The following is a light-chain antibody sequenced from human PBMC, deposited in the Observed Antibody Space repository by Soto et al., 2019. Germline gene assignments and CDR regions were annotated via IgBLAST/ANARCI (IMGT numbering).Light chain of an antibody. CDR2: LNSDGSH. V-gene: IGLV4-69*01. Sequence: QLVLTQSPSASASLGASVKLTCTLSSGHSNYAIAWHQQQSEKGPRYLMKLNSDGSHSKGDGIPDRLSGSSSGAERYLTISRLQSEDEADYYCQIWGSGIVVFGGGTKLTVL. CDR1: SGHSNYA. J-gene: IGLJ2*01. CDR3: QIWGSGIVV.